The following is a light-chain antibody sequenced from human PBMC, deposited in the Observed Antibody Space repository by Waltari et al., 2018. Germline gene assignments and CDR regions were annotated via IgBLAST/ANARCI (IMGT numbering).Light chain of an antibody. CDR1: SGHSTYA. J-gene: IGLJ2*01. V-gene: IGLV4-69*01. CDR2: LNSDGSH. Sequence: QVVLTQSPSASASLGASVKLPCTLSSGHSTYAIAWHQQQPEKGPRYLMRLNSDGSHLKGDGIPERFSVSSSGSERYLFISSLQSEDEADYYCQTWGTGYVVFGGGTKLTVL. CDR3: QTWGTGYVV.